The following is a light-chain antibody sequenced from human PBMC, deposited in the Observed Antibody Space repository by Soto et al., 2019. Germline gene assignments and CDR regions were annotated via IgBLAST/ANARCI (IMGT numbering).Light chain of an antibody. CDR2: GAS. CDR3: QQYGSSPWT. J-gene: IGKJ1*01. CDR1: QSVTSSY. Sequence: EIVLTQSPGTLSLSPGERATLSCRASQSVTSSYLAWYQQKPGQAPRLLIYGASSRATGIPDRFSGSGSGKDFTLTISRLEPEDFAVYYGQQYGSSPWTFGQGTKVEIK. V-gene: IGKV3-20*01.